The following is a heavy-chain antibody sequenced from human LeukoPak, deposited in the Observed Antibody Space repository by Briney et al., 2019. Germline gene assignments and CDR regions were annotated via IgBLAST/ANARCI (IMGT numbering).Heavy chain of an antibody. J-gene: IGHJ4*02. D-gene: IGHD5-18*01. V-gene: IGHV3-7*01. Sequence: PGGSLTLSCAASGFTFSSYWMSWVRQAPGKGLEGVANIKQDGSEKYYVDSVKGRFTISRDNAKNSLYPKMNSLRAEHRAFYYCARDLRTGYTYGYPLAYWGQGTLVTVSS. CDR2: IKQDGSEK. CDR1: GFTFSSYW. CDR3: ARDLRTGYTYGYPLAY.